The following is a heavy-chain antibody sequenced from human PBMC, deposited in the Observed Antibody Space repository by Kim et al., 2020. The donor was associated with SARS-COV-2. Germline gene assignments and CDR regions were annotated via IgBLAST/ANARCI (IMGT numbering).Heavy chain of an antibody. Sequence: SETLSLTCTVSGGSISSSSYYWGWIRQPPGKGLEWIGSIYYSGSTYYNPSLKSRVTISVDTSKNQFSLKLSSVTAADTAVYYCARHLRWGVTMVRGGKDAFDIWGQGTMVTVSS. V-gene: IGHV4-39*01. CDR3: ARHLRWGVTMVRGGKDAFDI. J-gene: IGHJ3*02. CDR2: IYYSGST. CDR1: GGSISSSSYY. D-gene: IGHD3-10*01.